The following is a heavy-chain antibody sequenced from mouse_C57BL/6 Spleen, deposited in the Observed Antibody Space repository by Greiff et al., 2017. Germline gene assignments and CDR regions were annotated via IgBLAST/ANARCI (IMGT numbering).Heavy chain of an antibody. CDR1: GFNINDYY. Sequence: EVQLQQPGAELVKPGASVKLSCTASGFNINDYYMHWVKQRTEQGLEWIGRIDPEDGETKYAPKFQGKATITADTSSNTAYLQLSSLTSEDTAVYYCASLGNGYYVDYAMDYWGQGTSVTVSS. CDR2: IDPEDGET. D-gene: IGHD2-3*01. CDR3: ASLGNGYYVDYAMDY. J-gene: IGHJ4*01. V-gene: IGHV14-2*01.